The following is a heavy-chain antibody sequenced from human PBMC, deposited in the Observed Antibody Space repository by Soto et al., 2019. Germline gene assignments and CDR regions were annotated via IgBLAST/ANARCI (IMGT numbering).Heavy chain of an antibody. CDR3: ASGPSGDSGMDV. Sequence: GGSLRLSCAASGFTFSSYWMHWVRQAPGKGLVWVSRINSDGSSTSYADSVKGRFTISRDNAKNTLYLQMNSLRAEDTAVYYCASGPSGDSGMDVWGQGTTVTVSS. CDR2: INSDGSST. CDR1: GFTFSSYW. J-gene: IGHJ6*02. D-gene: IGHD1-26*01. V-gene: IGHV3-74*01.